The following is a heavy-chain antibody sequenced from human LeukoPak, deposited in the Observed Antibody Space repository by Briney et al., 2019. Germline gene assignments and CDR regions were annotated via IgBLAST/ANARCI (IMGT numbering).Heavy chain of an antibody. CDR1: GGTFSSYA. D-gene: IGHD3-3*01. V-gene: IGHV1-69*01. Sequence: SVKVSCKASGGTFSSYAISWVRQAPGQGLEWMGGIIPIFGTANYAQKFQGGVTITADESTSTAYMELSSLRSEDTAVYYCAKVAYDFWSGYYAWYFDLWGRGTLVTVSS. CDR2: IIPIFGTA. CDR3: AKVAYDFWSGYYAWYFDL. J-gene: IGHJ2*01.